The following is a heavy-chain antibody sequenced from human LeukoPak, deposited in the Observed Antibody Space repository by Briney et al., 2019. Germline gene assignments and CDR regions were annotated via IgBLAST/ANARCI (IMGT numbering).Heavy chain of an antibody. CDR2: IYYSGST. CDR3: ARDRGAQWWYFDL. V-gene: IGHV4-30-4*01. CDR1: GGSISSGDYY. Sequence: SQTLSLTCTVSGGSISSGDYYWSWIRQPPVKGLEWIGYIYYSGSTYYNPSLKSRVTISVDTSKNQFSLKLSSVTAADTAVYYCARDRGAQWWYFDLWGRGTLVTVSS. D-gene: IGHD6-19*01. J-gene: IGHJ2*01.